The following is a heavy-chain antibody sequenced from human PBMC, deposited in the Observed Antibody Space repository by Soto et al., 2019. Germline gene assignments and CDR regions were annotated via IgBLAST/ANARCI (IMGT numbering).Heavy chain of an antibody. CDR2: ITGSGADT. D-gene: IGHD7-27*01. CDR3: AKDPVTGDFGQLTHGPDY. V-gene: IGHV3-23*01. Sequence: GGSLRLSCAASGFTFSSYSMTWVRQAPGKGLEWVSVITGSGADTYYADSVKGRFTISRDNSKNTPYPQMNSLRAEDTAVYYCAKDPVTGDFGQLTHGPDYWGQGTLVTVSS. J-gene: IGHJ4*02. CDR1: GFTFSSYS.